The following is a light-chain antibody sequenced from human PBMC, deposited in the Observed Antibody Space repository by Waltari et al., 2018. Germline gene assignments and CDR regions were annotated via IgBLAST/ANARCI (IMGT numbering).Light chain of an antibody. J-gene: IGKJ2*01. CDR3: MQALQTPAYT. V-gene: IGKV2-28*01. Sequence: DIVMTQSPLSLPVTPGEPASIACRSSQSLLHSNGYNYLDWYLQKPGQSPQLLIYLGSNRASGVPDRFSGSGSGTDFTLNISRVEADDVGVYYCMQALQTPAYTFGQGTKLEI. CDR2: LGS. CDR1: QSLLHSNGYNY.